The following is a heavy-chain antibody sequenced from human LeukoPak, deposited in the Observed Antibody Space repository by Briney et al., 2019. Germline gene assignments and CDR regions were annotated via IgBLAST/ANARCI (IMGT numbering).Heavy chain of an antibody. CDR1: GGSISSGSNY. D-gene: IGHD6-13*01. V-gene: IGHV4-39*01. J-gene: IGHJ4*02. CDR2: IYYSGST. Sequence: SETLSLTCTVSGGSISSGSNYWGWIRQPPGTGLEWIGSIYYSGSTYYNPSLKSRVTISVDTSKNQFSLKLSSVTAADTAVYYCARHNPSASSIIEYWGQGTLVTVSS. CDR3: ARHNPSASSIIEY.